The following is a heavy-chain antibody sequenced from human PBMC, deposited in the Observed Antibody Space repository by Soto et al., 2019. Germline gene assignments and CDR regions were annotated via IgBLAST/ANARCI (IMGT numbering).Heavy chain of an antibody. CDR3: ARHSIAAGGENWFDP. D-gene: IGHD6-13*01. CDR2: IYYSGTT. Sequence: SETLSLTCTVSGGSITSSSYYWGWIRQPPGKGLELIGTIYYSGTTYYNPSLKSRVTISVDTSKNQFSLKLSSVTAADTAVFYCARHSIAAGGENWFDPWGQGTLVTVSS. J-gene: IGHJ5*02. V-gene: IGHV4-39*01. CDR1: GGSITSSSYY.